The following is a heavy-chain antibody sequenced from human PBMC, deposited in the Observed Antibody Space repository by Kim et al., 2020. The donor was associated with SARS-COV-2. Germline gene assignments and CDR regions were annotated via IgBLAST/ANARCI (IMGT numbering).Heavy chain of an antibody. D-gene: IGHD6-6*01. J-gene: IGHJ4*01. CDR2: VIPEFAVS. Sequence: SVKVSCKASGGSFRKYAISWVRQAPGQGLEWMGGVIPEFAVSNYAQKFQDRVAITADESTSTAYMELYGLTSEDTAVYYCTRGSKLHITMDIWGQGTFLTVSS. CDR1: GGSFRKYA. V-gene: IGHV1-69*13. CDR3: TRGSKLHITMDI.